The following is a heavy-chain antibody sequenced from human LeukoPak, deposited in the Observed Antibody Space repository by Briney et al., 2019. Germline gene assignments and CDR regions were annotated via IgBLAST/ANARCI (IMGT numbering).Heavy chain of an antibody. CDR2: IIPIFGTA. CDR3: ARSAHGSGWYFDNWFDP. Sequence: SVKVSCKASGGTFSSYAISWVRQAPGQGLEWMGRIIPIFGTANYAQKFQGRVTITTDESTSTAYMELSSLRSEDTAVYYCARSAHGSGWYFDNWFDPWGQGTLVTVSS. D-gene: IGHD6-19*01. J-gene: IGHJ5*02. V-gene: IGHV1-69*05. CDR1: GGTFSSYA.